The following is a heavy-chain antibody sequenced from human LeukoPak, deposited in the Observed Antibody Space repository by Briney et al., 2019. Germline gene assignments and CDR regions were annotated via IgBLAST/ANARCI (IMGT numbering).Heavy chain of an antibody. CDR3: ASSYCSSTSCPIGFDP. V-gene: IGHV1-69*13. CDR1: GGTFTSYA. CDR2: IIPIFGTA. J-gene: IGHJ5*02. D-gene: IGHD2-2*01. Sequence: ASVKVSCKASGGTFTSYAISWGPQSPGQGLEWMGGIIPIFGTANYAKKFQGRVTITADESTSTAYMELSSLRSEDTAVYYCASSYCSSTSCPIGFDPWGQGTLVTVSS.